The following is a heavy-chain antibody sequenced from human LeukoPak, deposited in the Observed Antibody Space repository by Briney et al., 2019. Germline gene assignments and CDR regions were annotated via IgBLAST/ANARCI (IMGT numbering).Heavy chain of an antibody. J-gene: IGHJ4*02. V-gene: IGHV3-74*01. CDR3: ARVRETHYNFWGGYYKGVDY. D-gene: IGHD3-3*01. CDR1: GFTVSNNY. Sequence: GGSLRLSCAASGFTVSNNYMSWVRQAPGKGLVWVSRINSDGSATTYADSVKGRFTISRDNAKNTLYLQMNSLRAEDTAVYYCARVRETHYNFWGGYYKGVDYWGQGTLVTVSS. CDR2: INSDGSAT.